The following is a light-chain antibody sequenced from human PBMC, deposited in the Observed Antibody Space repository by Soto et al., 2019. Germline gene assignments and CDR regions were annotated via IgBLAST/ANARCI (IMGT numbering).Light chain of an antibody. CDR1: QSVSSNF. CDR2: DAS. CDR3: QQRSNWLVT. V-gene: IGKV3D-20*02. J-gene: IGKJ3*01. Sequence: EVVLTQSPGTLSLSPGERATLSCRASQSVSSNFLAWYQEKPGQAPRLLIYDASNRATGIPARFSGSGSGTDFTLTISSLEPEDFAVYYCQQRSNWLVTFGPGTKVDIK.